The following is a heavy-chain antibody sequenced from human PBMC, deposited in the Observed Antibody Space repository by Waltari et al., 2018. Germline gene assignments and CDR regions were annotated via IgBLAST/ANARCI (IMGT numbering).Heavy chain of an antibody. CDR1: GFTFSSYG. Sequence: VQLVESGGGVVQPGRSLRLSCAASGFTFSSYGMHWVRQAPGKGLEWVAVIWYDGSNKYYADSVKGRFTISRDNSKNTLYLQMNSLRAEDTAVYYCARMGGGWDAFDIWGQGTMVTVSS. V-gene: IGHV3-33*01. J-gene: IGHJ3*02. CDR2: IWYDGSNK. CDR3: ARMGGGWDAFDI. D-gene: IGHD2-15*01.